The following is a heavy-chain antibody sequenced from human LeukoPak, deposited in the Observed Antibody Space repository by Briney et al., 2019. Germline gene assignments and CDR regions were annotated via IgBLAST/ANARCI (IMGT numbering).Heavy chain of an antibody. J-gene: IGHJ4*02. CDR2: IYPGDSDT. Sequence: GESLKISCKGSGYSFTSYWIGWVRQMPGKGLEWMGFIYPGDSDTRYSPSFQGQVTISADKPISTAYLQWSSLKASDTAIYYCARPTYDSSGYCIDYWGQGTLVTVSS. CDR3: ARPTYDSSGYCIDY. CDR1: GYSFTSYW. V-gene: IGHV5-51*01. D-gene: IGHD3-22*01.